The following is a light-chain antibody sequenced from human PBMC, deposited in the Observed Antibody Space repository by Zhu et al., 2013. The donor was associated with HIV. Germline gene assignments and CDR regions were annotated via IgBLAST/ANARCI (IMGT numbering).Light chain of an antibody. CDR1: QSISSY. V-gene: IGKV1-39*01. CDR2: AAS. Sequence: DIQMTQSPSSLSASVGDRVTITCRASQSISSYLNWYQQKPGKAPKLLIYAASSLQSGVPSRFSGSGSGTDFTLTISSLQPEDFATYYCQQSYSTMCSFGLGDQAGDQT. CDR3: QQSYSTMCS. J-gene: IGKJ2*04.